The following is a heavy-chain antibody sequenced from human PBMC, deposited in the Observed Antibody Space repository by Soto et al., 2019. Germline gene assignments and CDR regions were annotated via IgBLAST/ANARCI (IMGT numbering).Heavy chain of an antibody. CDR3: ARERGGAIIVGVTGTFDV. J-gene: IGHJ3*01. Sequence: QVQLVQSGAEVKKPGSSVKVSCKASGGTFSSYAISWVRQAPGQGLEWMGGIIAILGKANYAEKFQGRVTITADGCTSTAYMELSSLRSEDTAVYYCARERGGAIIVGVTGTFDVWGQGTLVTVSS. CDR2: IIAILGKA. CDR1: GGTFSSYA. V-gene: IGHV1-69*01. D-gene: IGHD3-22*01.